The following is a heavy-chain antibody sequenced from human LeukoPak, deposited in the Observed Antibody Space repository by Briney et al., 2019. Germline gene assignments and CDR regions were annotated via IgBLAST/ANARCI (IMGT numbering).Heavy chain of an antibody. CDR1: AGSLRNYY. V-gene: IGHV4-34*01. J-gene: IGHJ4*02. CDR2: ITHSGRT. Sequence: PSETLSLTCAVYAGSLRNYYWSWVRQPPGKGLEWIGEITHSGRTNYNPSLKSRVTISLDTSKNQFSLRLTSVAAADTAVYYCAPIFADYSDFDSWSQGTLVTVSS. CDR3: APIFADYSDFDS. D-gene: IGHD4-11*01.